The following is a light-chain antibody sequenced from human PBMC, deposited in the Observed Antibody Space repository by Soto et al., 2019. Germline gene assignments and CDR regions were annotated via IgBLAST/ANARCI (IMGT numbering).Light chain of an antibody. CDR2: AAS. V-gene: IGKV1-39*01. J-gene: IGKJ1*01. Sequence: DIQITQSPASLSSCLVDIVTITCRASQSISSYLNWYQQKPGKAPKLLIYAASSLQSGVPSRFSGSGSGTDFTLTISSLQPEDFATYYCQQSYSTPWTFGQGTKVDI. CDR3: QQSYSTPWT. CDR1: QSISSY.